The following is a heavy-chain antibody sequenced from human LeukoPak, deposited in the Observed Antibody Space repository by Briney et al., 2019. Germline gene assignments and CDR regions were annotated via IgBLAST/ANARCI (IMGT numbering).Heavy chain of an antibody. J-gene: IGHJ5*02. Sequence: GGSLRLSCAASGFTFSSYGMHWVRQAPGKGLEWVAFIRYDGSNKYYADSVKGRFTISRDNSKNTLYLQMNSLRAEDTAVYYCAKDYRPLLWFGDFSWFDPWGQGTLVTVSS. CDR2: IRYDGSNK. CDR3: AKDYRPLLWFGDFSWFDP. CDR1: GFTFSSYG. V-gene: IGHV3-30*02. D-gene: IGHD3-10*01.